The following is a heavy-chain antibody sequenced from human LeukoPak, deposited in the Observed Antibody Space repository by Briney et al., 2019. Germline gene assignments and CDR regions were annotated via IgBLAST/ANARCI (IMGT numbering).Heavy chain of an antibody. J-gene: IGHJ5*02. CDR1: GGSISSYY. CDR2: IYYSGST. CDR3: ARVGTSNWFDP. Sequence: SETLSLTCTVSGGSISSYYWSWIRQPPGKGLEWIGYIYYSGSTNYNPSLRSRVTISVDTSKNQFSLKLSSVTAADTAVYYCARVGTSNWFDPWGQGTLVTVSS. D-gene: IGHD3-10*01. V-gene: IGHV4-59*01.